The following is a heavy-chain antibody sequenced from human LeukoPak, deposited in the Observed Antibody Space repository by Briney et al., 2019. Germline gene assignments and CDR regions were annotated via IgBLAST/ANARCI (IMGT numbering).Heavy chain of an antibody. CDR1: GGTFSSYA. CDR2: IIPIFGTA. CDR3: ARSGSHDFWSGYPRGNWFDP. V-gene: IGHV1-69*05. Sequence: SVKVSCKASGGTFSSYAISWVRQAPGQGLEWMERIIPIFGTANYAQKFQGRVTITTDESTSTAYMELSSLRSEDTAVYYCARSGSHDFWSGYPRGNWFDPWGQGTLVTVSS. J-gene: IGHJ5*02. D-gene: IGHD3-3*01.